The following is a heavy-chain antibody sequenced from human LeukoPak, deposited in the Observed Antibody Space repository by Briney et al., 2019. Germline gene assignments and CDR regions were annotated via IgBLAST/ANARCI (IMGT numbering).Heavy chain of an antibody. CDR2: INPSGGST. J-gene: IGHJ4*02. CDR1: GYTFTSYG. Sequence: GASVKVSCKASGYTFTSYGISWVRQAPGQGLEWMGIINPSGGSTSYAQKFQGRVTMTRDTSTSTVYMELSSLRSEDTAVYYCAREFIAAAGSDYWGQGTLVTVSS. D-gene: IGHD6-13*01. V-gene: IGHV1-46*01. CDR3: AREFIAAAGSDY.